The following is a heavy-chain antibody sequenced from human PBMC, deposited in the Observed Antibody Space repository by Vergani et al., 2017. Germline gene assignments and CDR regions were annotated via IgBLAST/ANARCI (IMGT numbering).Heavy chain of an antibody. CDR1: GGTFSSYA. V-gene: IGHV1-69*06. CDR2: IIPIFGTA. CDR3: AGAVPCSGGSCYSGVFDY. Sequence: QVQLVQSGAEVKKPGSSVKVSCKASGGTFSSYAISWVRQAPGQGLEWMGGIIPIFGTANYAQKFQGRVTITADKSTSTAYMELSSLRSEDTAVYYCAGAVPCSGGSCYSGVFDYWGQGTLVTVSS. D-gene: IGHD2-15*01. J-gene: IGHJ4*02.